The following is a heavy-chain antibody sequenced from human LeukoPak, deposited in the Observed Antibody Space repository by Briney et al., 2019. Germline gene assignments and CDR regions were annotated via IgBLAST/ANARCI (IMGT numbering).Heavy chain of an antibody. CDR3: AKDDLYCSGGSCYEDPDY. J-gene: IGHJ4*02. Sequence: PGGSLRLSCTASGFTFGNYAMTWVRQAPGKGLEWVSAISDSDDNTYYADSVKGRFTVSRDNSKNTLSLQMNSLRAEDTAVYYCAKDDLYCSGGSCYEDPDYWGQGTLVTVSS. V-gene: IGHV3-23*01. CDR2: ISDSDDNT. D-gene: IGHD2-15*01. CDR1: GFTFGNYA.